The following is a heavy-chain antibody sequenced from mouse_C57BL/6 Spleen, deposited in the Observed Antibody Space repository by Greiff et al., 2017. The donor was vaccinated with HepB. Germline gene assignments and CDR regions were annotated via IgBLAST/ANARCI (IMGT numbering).Heavy chain of an antibody. D-gene: IGHD1-1*01. V-gene: IGHV1-55*01. CDR2: IYPGSGST. CDR1: GYTFTSYW. J-gene: IGHJ2*01. Sequence: VQLQQSGAELVKPGASVKMSCKASGYTFTSYWITWVKQRPGQGLEWIGDIYPGSGSTNYNEKFKSKATLTVDTSSSTAYMQLSSLTSEDSAVYYCARDGGSSYYFDYWGQGTTLTVSS. CDR3: ARDGGSSYYFDY.